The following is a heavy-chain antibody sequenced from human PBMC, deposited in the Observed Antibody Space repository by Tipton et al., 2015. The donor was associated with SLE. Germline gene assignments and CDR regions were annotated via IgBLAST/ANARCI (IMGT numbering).Heavy chain of an antibody. CDR2: VYYGGST. Sequence: TLSLTCTVSGGSISSGSYYWSWIRQPPGKPLEWIGYVYYGGSTKYNPSHKSRVTISVDTSKNQFSLKLSSVTAADTAVYYCGGGPLFDYWGQGTLVTVSS. D-gene: IGHD6-25*01. CDR1: GGSISSGSYY. CDR3: GGGPLFDY. V-gene: IGHV4-61*01. J-gene: IGHJ4*02.